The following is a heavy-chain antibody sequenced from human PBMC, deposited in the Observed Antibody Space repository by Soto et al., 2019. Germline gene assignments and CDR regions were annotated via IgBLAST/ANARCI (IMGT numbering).Heavy chain of an antibody. Sequence: RASVKVSCKASGYTFTSYYMHWVRQAPGQGLEWMGIINPSGGSTSYAQKFQGRVTMTRDTSTSTVYMELSSLRSEDTAVYYCARDESSGWYLKGYYFDYWGQGTLVTVYS. CDR3: ARDESSGWYLKGYYFDY. CDR1: GYTFTSYY. CDR2: INPSGGST. J-gene: IGHJ4*02. D-gene: IGHD6-19*01. V-gene: IGHV1-46*01.